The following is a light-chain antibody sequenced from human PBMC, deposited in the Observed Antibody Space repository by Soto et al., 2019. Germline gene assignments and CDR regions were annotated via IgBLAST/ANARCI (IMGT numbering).Light chain of an antibody. Sequence: DIQMTQSPSTLSACVGDRVTITCRASQTINSWLAWYQQKPGKAPKFLIYKASNLQNGVPSRFSGSGSGTEFTLTISSLQPDDFATYYCQQYNSYPGTFGQGTKVEIK. CDR1: QTINSW. J-gene: IGKJ1*01. CDR2: KAS. V-gene: IGKV1-5*03. CDR3: QQYNSYPGT.